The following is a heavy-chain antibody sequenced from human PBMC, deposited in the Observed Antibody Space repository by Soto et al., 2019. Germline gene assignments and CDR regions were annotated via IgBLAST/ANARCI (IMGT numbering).Heavy chain of an antibody. Sequence: SETLSLTCAVYGGSFSGYYWSWIRQPPGKGLEWIGEINHSGSTNYNPSLKSRVTISVDTSKNQFSLKLSSVTAADTAVYYCARAPRIGLEYYYYYYMDVWGKGTTVTVSS. CDR2: INHSGST. CDR3: ARAPRIGLEYYYYYYMDV. CDR1: GGSFSGYY. D-gene: IGHD1-1*01. V-gene: IGHV4-34*01. J-gene: IGHJ6*03.